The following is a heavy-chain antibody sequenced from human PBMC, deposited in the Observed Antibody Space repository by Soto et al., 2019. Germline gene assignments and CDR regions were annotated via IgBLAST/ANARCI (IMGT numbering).Heavy chain of an antibody. CDR1: GGTISSYY. Sequence: PSETLSLTCTVSGGTISSYYWIWIRQPPGKGLEWIGFIYNSGNTNHNPSLKSRVTISVDTSKNQFSLKLTSVTAADTAVYHCAPRFYSSGVLFDYWGQGTLVTVSS. V-gene: IGHV4-59*01. CDR3: APRFYSSGVLFDY. D-gene: IGHD3-10*01. J-gene: IGHJ4*02. CDR2: IYNSGNT.